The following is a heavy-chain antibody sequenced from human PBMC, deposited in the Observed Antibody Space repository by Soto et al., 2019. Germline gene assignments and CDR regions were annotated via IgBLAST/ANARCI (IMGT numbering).Heavy chain of an antibody. D-gene: IGHD5-18*01. CDR2: TYYIGTT. V-gene: IGHV4-31*03. CDR1: GGSISSGGYY. CDR3: ARGGYIYGSDAFDI. Sequence: QVQLQESGPGLVKPSQTLSLTCTVSGGSISSGGYYWTWIRQHPGKGLEWIGHTYYIGTTHYIPSLQSRVTISLDTSKNRFSLKLTSVTAADTALYYCARGGYIYGSDAFDIWGQGTMVTVSS. J-gene: IGHJ3*02.